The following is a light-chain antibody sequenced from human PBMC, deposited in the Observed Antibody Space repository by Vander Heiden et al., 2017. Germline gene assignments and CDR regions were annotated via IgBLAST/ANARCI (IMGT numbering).Light chain of an antibody. V-gene: IGKV1-39*01. J-gene: IGKJ4*01. CDR1: QSISSY. CDR2: AAS. CDR3: QQRYCNPQVLT. Sequence: DIQMTQSPSSLSASVGDRVTITCRASQSISSYLNWYQQKPGKAPKLLIYAASSLQSGVTSRFSGSGYGTDFTLTISSLQPEDFATYYCQQRYCNPQVLTFGGGTKVEIK.